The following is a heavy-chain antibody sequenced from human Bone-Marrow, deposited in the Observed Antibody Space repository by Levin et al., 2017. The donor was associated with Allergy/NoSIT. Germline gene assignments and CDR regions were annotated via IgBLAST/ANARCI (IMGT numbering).Heavy chain of an antibody. Sequence: SQTLSLTCAVSSESITNTNWWSWVRQAPGKGLEWIGETYHSGSGPYNPSLSSRVTMALDKSRKQLSLTLRSVTAADTAVYYCASGTVTEEEWGQGTLVTVSS. V-gene: IGHV4-4*02. D-gene: IGHD4-17*01. CDR3: ASGTVTEEE. CDR1: SESITNTNW. J-gene: IGHJ4*02. CDR2: TYHSGSG.